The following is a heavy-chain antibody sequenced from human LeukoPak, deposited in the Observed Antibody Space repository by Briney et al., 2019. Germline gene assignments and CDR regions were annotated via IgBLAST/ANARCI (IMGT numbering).Heavy chain of an antibody. V-gene: IGHV3-23*01. J-gene: IGHJ4*02. CDR1: GFTFSSSA. CDR3: AKQLGYCSDGSCYFPY. D-gene: IGHD2-15*01. CDR2: ISNNGGYT. Sequence: PGRSLRLSCEASGFTFSSSAMSWVRQAPGKGLEWVSAISNNGGYTYYADSVQGRFTISRDNSKSTLCLQMNSLRAEDTAVYYCAKQLGYCSDGSCYFPYWGQGTLVTVSS.